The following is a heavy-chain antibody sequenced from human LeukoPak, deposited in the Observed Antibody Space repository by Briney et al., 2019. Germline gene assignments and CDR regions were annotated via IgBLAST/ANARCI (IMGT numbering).Heavy chain of an antibody. CDR1: GYTFTSYG. D-gene: IGHD3-10*01. V-gene: IGHV1-46*01. CDR2: INPSGGST. Sequence: ASVKVSCKASGYTFTSYGISWVRQAPGQGLEWMGIINPSGGSTSYAQKFQGRVTMTRDTSTSTVYMELSSLRSEDTAVYYCARDRGNVPLDYWGQGALVTVSS. J-gene: IGHJ4*02. CDR3: ARDRGNVPLDY.